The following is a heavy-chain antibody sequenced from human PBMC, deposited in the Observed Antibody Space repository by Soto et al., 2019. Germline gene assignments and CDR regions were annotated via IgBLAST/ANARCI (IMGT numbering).Heavy chain of an antibody. CDR2: IVPIVGTT. D-gene: IGHD1-1*01. Sequence: QVQLVQSGAEVRQPASSVKVSCKTSGCTFSSYAISWVRQAPGQGREWMGRIVPIVGTTTYAQKFQGRVTITADEATSTAYMQLSRLRSDDTAVYYCVIIVTIPRYPYHWGQGTLVTVSS. CDR1: GCTFSSYA. V-gene: IGHV1-69*11. CDR3: VIIVTIPRYPYH. J-gene: IGHJ5*02.